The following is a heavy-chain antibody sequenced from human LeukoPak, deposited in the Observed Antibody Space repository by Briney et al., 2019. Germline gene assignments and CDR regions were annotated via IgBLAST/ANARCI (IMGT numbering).Heavy chain of an antibody. J-gene: IGHJ3*02. CDR2: IYYSGST. Sequence: SETVSLTCTVSGGSIRSYCWSWIRQPPGKGLEWIGYIYYSGSTNYNPSLQSRVTISVDTSKNQLSLKVSSVTAADTAVYYCARRWTGDAFDIWGQGTMVTVSS. CDR1: GGSIRSYC. CDR3: ARRWTGDAFDI. D-gene: IGHD3/OR15-3a*01. V-gene: IGHV4-59*01.